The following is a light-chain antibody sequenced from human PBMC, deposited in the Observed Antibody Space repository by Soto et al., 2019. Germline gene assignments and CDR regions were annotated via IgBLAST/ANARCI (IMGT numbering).Light chain of an antibody. J-gene: IGKJ1*01. CDR3: QQYNSYSWT. CDR2: KAS. Sequence: DIQMTQSPSTLSASVGDTFTITCRASQSFSTWLAWYQQKPGRAPKLLIYKASTLESGVPARFSGSGSGTEFTLTISSLQPDDFATYYCQQYNSYSWTFGQGTKGDIK. V-gene: IGKV1-5*03. CDR1: QSFSTW.